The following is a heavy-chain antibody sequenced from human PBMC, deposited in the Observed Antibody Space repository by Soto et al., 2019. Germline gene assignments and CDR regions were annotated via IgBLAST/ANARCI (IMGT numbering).Heavy chain of an antibody. CDR2: ISYDGSNK. J-gene: IGHJ4*02. CDR1: GFTFSSYG. D-gene: IGHD5-12*01. V-gene: IGHV3-30*18. CDR3: AKADSGYDLRDYYFDY. Sequence: GGSLRLSCAASGFTFSSYGMHWVRQAPGKGLEWVAVISYDGSNKYYADSVKGRFTISRDNSKNTLYLQMNSLRAEDTAVYYCAKADSGYDLRDYYFDYWGQGTLVTVSS.